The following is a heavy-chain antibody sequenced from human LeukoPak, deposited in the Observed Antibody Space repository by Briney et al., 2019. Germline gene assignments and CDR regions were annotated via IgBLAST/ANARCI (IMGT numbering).Heavy chain of an antibody. CDR2: IYTSGSS. CDR3: ARAIDKALSNWFDP. J-gene: IGHJ5*02. Sequence: PSETLSLTCTVSGGSMSSYYWNWIRQPAGKGLEWIGRIYTSGSSHYNPYLKSRVSMSIDTSRTQFSLKLTSVTAADTAVYYCARAIDKALSNWFDPWGQGTLVTVSS. V-gene: IGHV4-4*07. CDR1: GGSMSSYY.